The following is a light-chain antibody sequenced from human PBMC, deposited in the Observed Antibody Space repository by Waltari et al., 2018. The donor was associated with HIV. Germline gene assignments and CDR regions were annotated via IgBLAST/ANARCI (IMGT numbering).Light chain of an antibody. V-gene: IGLV2-8*01. Sequence: QSALTQPPSASGSPGQSVTIACTGTSSDVGGYNYVSWYQQRPGKAPKLMIYEVSKRPSGVPDRFSGSKSGNTASLTVSGLQPEEEADYYCSSYAGSNNFVFGTGTKVTVL. CDR2: EVS. J-gene: IGLJ1*01. CDR1: SSDVGGYNY. CDR3: SSYAGSNNFV.